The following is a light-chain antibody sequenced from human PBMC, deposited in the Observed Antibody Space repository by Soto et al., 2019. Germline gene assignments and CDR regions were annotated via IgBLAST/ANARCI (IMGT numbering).Light chain of an antibody. CDR3: HHHLRPPYS. J-gene: IGKJ2*03. CDR1: QSVSKS. CDR2: EAS. V-gene: IGKV3-20*01. Sequence: EIVLTQSPGTLSLSPGERATLSCRASQSVSKSLVWYQQKPGQAPRLLIYEASSRATGIPDRFSGSGSGTDFTLTISSLEPDDFAVYYCHHHLRPPYSFGQGTKLEIK.